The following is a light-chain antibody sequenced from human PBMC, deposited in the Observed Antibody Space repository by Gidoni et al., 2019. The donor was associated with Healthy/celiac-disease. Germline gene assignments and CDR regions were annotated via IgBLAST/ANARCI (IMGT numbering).Light chain of an antibody. J-gene: IGKJ4*01. V-gene: IGKV1-9*01. CDR3: QQLNSYPLT. Sequence: IQLTQSPSSLSESVGDRVTITCRASQGISSYLAWYQQKPGKAPNLLIYSASTLQSGVPSRFSGSGSGTDFTLTISSLQPEDFATYYCQQLNSYPLTFXGXTKVEIK. CDR2: SAS. CDR1: QGISSY.